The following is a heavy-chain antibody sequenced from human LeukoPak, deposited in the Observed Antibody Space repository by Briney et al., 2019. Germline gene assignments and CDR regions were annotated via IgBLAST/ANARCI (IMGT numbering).Heavy chain of an antibody. Sequence: ASVKVSCKASGYTFTGYYMHWVRQAPGQGLEWMGRINPNSGGTNYAQKFQGRVTMTRDTSISTAYMELRSLRPDDTAVFYCARWELRLNFWYFDLWGPGTLITVAS. D-gene: IGHD1-26*01. CDR2: INPNSGGT. CDR1: GYTFTGYY. CDR3: ARWELRLNFWYFDL. V-gene: IGHV1-2*06. J-gene: IGHJ2*01.